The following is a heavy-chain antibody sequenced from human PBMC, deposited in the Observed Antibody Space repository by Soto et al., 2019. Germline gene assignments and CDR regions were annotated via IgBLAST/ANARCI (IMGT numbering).Heavy chain of an antibody. CDR3: VHRGAVDDTGRGFDF. D-gene: IGHD1-26*01. CDR1: GFALNSRGVG. Sequence: QITLRESGPALVKPTQTLTLTCTFSGFALNSRGVGVGWVRQPPGKALEWLAIVYWDDDKRYRPSLRSRLSIRKDTPKNQVVLTLTNTDPVDTATYYCVHRGAVDDTGRGFDFLGQGSRVTVSS. CDR2: VYWDDDK. J-gene: IGHJ4*02. V-gene: IGHV2-5*02.